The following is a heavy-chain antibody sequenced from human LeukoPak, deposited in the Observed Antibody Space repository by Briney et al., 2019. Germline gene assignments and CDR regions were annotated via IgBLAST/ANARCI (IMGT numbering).Heavy chain of an antibody. CDR2: IYYTGNP. V-gene: IGHV4-59*01. D-gene: IGHD2-21*02. J-gene: IGHJ4*02. CDR1: GGSINSYY. Sequence: MASETLSLTCTVSGGSINSYYWSWFRQPPGEGLEWIGSIYYTGNPNYNPSLKSRVTISVDTSKNQFSLKLSSVTPADTAVYYCARLELDPDDQSLCGGDCYWLVLDYWGQGTLVTVSS. CDR3: ARLELDPDDQSLCGGDCYWLVLDY.